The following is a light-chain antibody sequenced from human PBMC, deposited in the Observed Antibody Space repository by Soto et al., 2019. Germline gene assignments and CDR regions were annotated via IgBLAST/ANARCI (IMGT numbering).Light chain of an antibody. J-gene: IGKJ5*01. V-gene: IGKV3-20*01. CDR3: QQYASSPPIT. CDR1: QSVNSSY. CDR2: YTS. Sequence: GIIQSVNSSYVAWYQHKPGQAPRLLIYYTSNRATGIPARFSGSVSGTDVSLISLGLEPDYFAVYSSQQYASSPPITFGQGTRLEI.